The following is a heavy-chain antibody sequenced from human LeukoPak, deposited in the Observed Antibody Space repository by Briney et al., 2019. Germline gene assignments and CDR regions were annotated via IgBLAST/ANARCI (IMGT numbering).Heavy chain of an antibody. Sequence: SETLSLTCTVSGGSISSYYWSWIRQPAGKGLEWIGRIYTSGSTNYNPSLKSRVTMSVDTSKNQFSLKLSSVTAADTAVYYCASRYCSSTSCYTPHFQHWGQGTLVTVSS. CDR2: IYTSGST. J-gene: IGHJ1*01. V-gene: IGHV4-4*07. CDR1: GGSISSYY. D-gene: IGHD2-2*02. CDR3: ASRYCSSTSCYTPHFQH.